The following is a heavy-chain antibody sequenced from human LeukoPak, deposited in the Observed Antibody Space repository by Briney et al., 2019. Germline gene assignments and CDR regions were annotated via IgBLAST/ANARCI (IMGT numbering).Heavy chain of an antibody. V-gene: IGHV1-8*01. Sequence: ASVKVSCKASGYIFTNYDINWLRQGTGQGLEWMAWMTPNSGNTGHEQKFQGRLTTTRDISISTAYMELSSLRSEDTAVYYCAFCGGDCGGAFDVWGQGTTVTVSS. J-gene: IGHJ3*01. D-gene: IGHD2-21*02. CDR1: GYIFTNYD. CDR3: AFCGGDCGGAFDV. CDR2: MTPNSGNT.